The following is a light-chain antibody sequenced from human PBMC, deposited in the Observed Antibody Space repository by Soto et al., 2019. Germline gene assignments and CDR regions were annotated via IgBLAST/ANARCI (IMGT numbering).Light chain of an antibody. CDR2: DAS. CDR3: QQHLDLSPT. CDR1: QDIRYF. Sequence: DIQLTQSPSSLSASVGDRVPITCQASQDIRYFLKCYQQKPGKAPKLLISDASSLEAGAPQRFSGSGFGTDFTLAISSLQAEDFATYFCQQHLDLSPTFGPGTRLEIK. V-gene: IGKV1-33*01. J-gene: IGKJ5*01.